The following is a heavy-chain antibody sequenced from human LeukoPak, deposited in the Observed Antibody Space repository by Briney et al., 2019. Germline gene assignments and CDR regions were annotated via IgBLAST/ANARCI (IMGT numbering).Heavy chain of an antibody. Sequence: GGSLRLSCAASGFTFSNYGMHWVRQAPGKGLEWVAVIWYDGSKNYYADSVKGRFNVSRDNSKNTLYLQMNSLRAEDTAVYYCARDRGARYFEYWGQGTLVTVPS. CDR3: ARDRGARYFEY. D-gene: IGHD3-10*01. V-gene: IGHV3-33*01. J-gene: IGHJ4*02. CDR1: GFTFSNYG. CDR2: IWYDGSKN.